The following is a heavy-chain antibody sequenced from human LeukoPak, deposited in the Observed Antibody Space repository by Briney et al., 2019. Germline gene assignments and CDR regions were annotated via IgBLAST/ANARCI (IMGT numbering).Heavy chain of an antibody. V-gene: IGHV1-69*04. J-gene: IGHJ5*02. Sequence: SVKVSCKASGGTFSSYAISWVRQAPGQGLGWMGRIIPILGIANYAQKFQGRVTITADKSTSTAYMELSSLRSEDTAVYYCARDQGDWFDPWGQGTLVTVSS. CDR2: IIPILGIA. D-gene: IGHD3-16*01. CDR3: ARDQGDWFDP. CDR1: GGTFSSYA.